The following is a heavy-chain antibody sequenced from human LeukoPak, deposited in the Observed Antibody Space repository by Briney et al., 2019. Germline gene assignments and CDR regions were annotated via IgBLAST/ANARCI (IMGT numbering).Heavy chain of an antibody. V-gene: IGHV1-69*13. CDR2: IIPIFGTA. Sequence: GASVKVSCKASGGTFSSYAISWVRQAPGQGLEWMGGIIPIFGTANYAQKFQGRVTITADESTSTAYMELSSLRSEDTAVYYCARDLGYSGYDLQAYGMDVWGQGTTVTVSS. CDR1: GGTFSSYA. D-gene: IGHD5-12*01. CDR3: ARDLGYSGYDLQAYGMDV. J-gene: IGHJ6*02.